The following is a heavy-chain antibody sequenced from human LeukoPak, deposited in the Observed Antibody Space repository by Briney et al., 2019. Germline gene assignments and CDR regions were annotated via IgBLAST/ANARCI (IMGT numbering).Heavy chain of an antibody. CDR1: GFTFSSYA. J-gene: IGHJ4*02. CDR3: AKGGVRFGESCYFDY. CDR2: ISGSGGST. V-gene: IGHV3-23*01. D-gene: IGHD3-10*01. Sequence: GGSLRLSCAASGFTFSSYAMSWVRQAPGKGLEWVSAISGSGGSTYYADSVKGRFTISRDNSKNALYLQMNSLRAEDTAVYYCAKGGVRFGESCYFDYWGQGTLVTVSS.